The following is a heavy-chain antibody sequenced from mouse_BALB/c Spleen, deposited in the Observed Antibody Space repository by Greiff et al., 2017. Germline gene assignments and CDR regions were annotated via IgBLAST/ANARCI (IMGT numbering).Heavy chain of an antibody. D-gene: IGHD1-2*01. V-gene: IGHV3-2*02. Sequence: EVKVEESGPGLVKPSQSLSLTCTVTGYSITSDYAWNWIRQFPGNKLEWMGYISYSGSTSYNPSLKSRISITRDTSKNQFFLQLNSVTTEDTATYYCARSSHYDYFDYWGQGTTLTVSS. J-gene: IGHJ2*01. CDR2: ISYSGST. CDR3: ARSSHYDYFDY. CDR1: GYSITSDYA.